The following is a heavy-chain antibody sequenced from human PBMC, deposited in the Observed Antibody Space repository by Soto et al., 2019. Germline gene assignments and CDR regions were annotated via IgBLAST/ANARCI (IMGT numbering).Heavy chain of an antibody. J-gene: IGHJ4*02. Sequence: QGHLVESGGGVVQPGGSLRLSCAASGFTFSSHGMHWLRQVPGKGLEWVAVVSFDGSKNYSADSVKGRFTISRDNSKNTAYLQMNTVTTEDSAVYYCARGDSGYYLTWGQGTLVSVSS. D-gene: IGHD3-22*01. V-gene: IGHV3-30*03. CDR3: ARGDSGYYLT. CDR2: VSFDGSKN. CDR1: GFTFSSHG.